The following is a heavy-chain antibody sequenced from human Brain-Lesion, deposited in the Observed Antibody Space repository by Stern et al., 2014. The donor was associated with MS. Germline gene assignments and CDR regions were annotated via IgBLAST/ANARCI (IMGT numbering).Heavy chain of an antibody. D-gene: IGHD1-26*01. V-gene: IGHV1-24*01. CDR2: FDPEDRET. J-gene: IGHJ4*02. CDR1: GYTLTELS. Sequence: VQLEESGAEVKKPGASVKVSCKVSGYTLTELSMHWVRQAPRKGLEWMGGFDPEDRETIYAQKFQGRVTMTEDTSTDTAYMELSSLRSEDTAVYYCATLSPGAGGNYYRHFDYWGQGTLVTVSS. CDR3: ATLSPGAGGNYYRHFDY.